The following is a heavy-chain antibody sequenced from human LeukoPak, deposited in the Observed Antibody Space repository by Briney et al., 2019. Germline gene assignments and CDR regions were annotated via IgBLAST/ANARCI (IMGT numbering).Heavy chain of an antibody. CDR1: GASITSSNYY. CDR3: ARARPYYDFWSAQTREDAFDI. D-gene: IGHD3-3*01. V-gene: IGHV4-39*07. J-gene: IGHJ3*02. CDR2: IYYTGIT. Sequence: PSETLSLTCTVSGASITSSNYYWLWLRQPPGKGLEWIGSIYYTGITYYNLSLKSRVTISVDTSKNQFSLKLSSVTAADTAVYYCARARPYYDFWSAQTREDAFDIWGQGTMVTVSS.